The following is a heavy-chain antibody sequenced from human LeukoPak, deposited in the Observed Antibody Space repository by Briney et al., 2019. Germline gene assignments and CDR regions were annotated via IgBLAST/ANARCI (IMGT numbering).Heavy chain of an antibody. CDR2: ISAYNGNT. D-gene: IGHD2-15*01. CDR1: GYTFTSYG. CDR3: ARADHCSGGSCYSDY. Sequence: ASMKVSCKASGYTFTSYGISWVRQAPGQGLEWMGWISAYNGNTNYAQKLQGRVTMTTDTSTSTAYMELRSLRSDDTAVYYCARADHCSGGSCYSDYWGQGTLVTVSS. J-gene: IGHJ4*02. V-gene: IGHV1-18*01.